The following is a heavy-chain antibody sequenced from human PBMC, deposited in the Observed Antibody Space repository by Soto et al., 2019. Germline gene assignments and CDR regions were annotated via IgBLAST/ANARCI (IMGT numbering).Heavy chain of an antibody. CDR3: AREASVLIPAAQPSRFDS. CDR1: GYSFMKYG. J-gene: IGHJ4*01. V-gene: IGHV1-18*01. D-gene: IGHD2-2*01. CDR2: ISPYSGYT. Sequence: ASVKVSCKGFGYSFMKYGINWVRQAPGQGLEWVGWISPYSGYTHSAQKFHGRLTLTTDTAASTAYMELRILRSADTALYYCAREASVLIPAAQPSRFDSWGQGTMVTVSS.